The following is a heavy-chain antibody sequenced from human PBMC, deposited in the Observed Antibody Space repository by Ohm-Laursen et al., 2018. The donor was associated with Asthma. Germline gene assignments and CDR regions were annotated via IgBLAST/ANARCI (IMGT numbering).Heavy chain of an antibody. D-gene: IGHD3-22*01. Sequence: GTLSLTCPVSGGSVSSGSYYWSWIRQPPGKGLEWIGYIYYSGSTNYNPSLKSRVTISVDTSKNQFSLKLSSVTAADTAVYYCARGSFYYESTGYYFFDHWGQGALVTVSS. CDR2: IYYSGST. CDR1: GGSVSSGSYY. V-gene: IGHV4-61*01. CDR3: ARGSFYYESTGYYFFDH. J-gene: IGHJ4*02.